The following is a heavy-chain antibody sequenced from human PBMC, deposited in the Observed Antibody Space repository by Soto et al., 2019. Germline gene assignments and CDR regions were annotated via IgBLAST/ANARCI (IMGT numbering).Heavy chain of an antibody. D-gene: IGHD2-2*01. CDR3: ARDSDSSTNNYYYYYGMDV. J-gene: IGHJ6*02. V-gene: IGHV3-30-3*01. CDR2: ISYDGSNK. CDR1: GFTFSSYA. Sequence: QVQLVESGGGVVQPGRSLRLSCAASGFTFSSYAMHWVRQAPGKGLEWVAVISYDGSNKYYADSVKGRFTISRDNSKNTLYLQMNSLRAEDTAVYYCARDSDSSTNNYYYYYGMDVWGQGTTVTVSS.